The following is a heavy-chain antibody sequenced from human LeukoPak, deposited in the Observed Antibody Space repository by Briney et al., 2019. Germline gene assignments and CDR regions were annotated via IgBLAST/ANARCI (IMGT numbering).Heavy chain of an antibody. CDR2: IYYSGST. D-gene: IGHD6-13*01. V-gene: IGHV4-59*01. CDR3: ARDSSSYYYGMDV. Sequence: SETLSLTCAVYGGSFSGYYWSWIRQPPGKGLEWIGYIYYSGSTNYNPSLKSRVTISVDTSKNQFSLKLSSVTAADTAVYYCARDSSSYYYGMDVWGQGTTVTVSS. J-gene: IGHJ6*02. CDR1: GGSFSGYY.